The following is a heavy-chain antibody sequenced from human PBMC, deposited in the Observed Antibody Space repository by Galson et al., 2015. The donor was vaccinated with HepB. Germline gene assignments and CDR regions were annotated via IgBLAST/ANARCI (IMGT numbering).Heavy chain of an antibody. CDR2: INTNTGNP. CDR1: GYTFTSYA. CDR3: ARGQHIVVVTAILQHNY. V-gene: IGHV7-4-1*02. Sequence: VKVSCKASGYTFTSYAMNWVRQAPGQGLEWMGWINTNTGNPTYAQGFTGRFVFSLDTSVSTAYLQISSLKAEDTAVYYCARGQHIVVVTAILQHNYWGQGTLVTVSS. D-gene: IGHD2-21*02. J-gene: IGHJ4*02.